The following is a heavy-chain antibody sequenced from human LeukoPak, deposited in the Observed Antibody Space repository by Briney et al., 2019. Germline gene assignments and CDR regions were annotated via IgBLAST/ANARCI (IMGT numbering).Heavy chain of an antibody. CDR3: ARDLVPASNWFDP. CDR1: GFTFSDYY. J-gene: IGHJ5*02. CDR2: ISSSGSTI. D-gene: IGHD2-2*01. Sequence: GGSLRLSCAASGFTFSDYYMSWIRQAPGKGLEWVSYISSSGSTIYYADSVKGRFTISKDNAKNSLYLQMNSLRAEDTAVYYCARDLVPASNWFDPWGQGTLVTVSS. V-gene: IGHV3-11*01.